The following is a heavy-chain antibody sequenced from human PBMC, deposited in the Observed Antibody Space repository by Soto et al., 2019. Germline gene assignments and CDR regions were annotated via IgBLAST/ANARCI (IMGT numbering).Heavy chain of an antibody. V-gene: IGHV3-23*01. CDR2: ISYSGGST. D-gene: IGHD3-16*01. J-gene: IGHJ4*02. CDR3: ARDPWAADY. CDR1: GFTFSTYG. Sequence: GGSLRLSCVASGFTFSTYGMNWVRQVPGKGLQWVAGISYSGGSTYYADSVKGRFTISRDNSKNTVYLQMNSLRAEDTAVYYCARDPWAADYWGQGTLVTVSS.